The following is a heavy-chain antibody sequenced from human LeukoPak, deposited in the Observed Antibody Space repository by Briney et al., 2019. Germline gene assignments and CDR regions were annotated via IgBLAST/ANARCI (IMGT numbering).Heavy chain of an antibody. CDR2: ICYSGST. CDR3: ARIPYYDFWSGYYAPSYFDY. D-gene: IGHD3-3*01. Sequence: SQTLSLTCTVSGGSISSGDYYWSWIRQPPGKGLEWIGYICYSGSTYYNPSLKSRVTTSVDTSKNQFSLKLSSVTAAAMAVYYCARIPYYDFWSGYYAPSYFDYWGQGTLVTVSS. V-gene: IGHV4-30-4*08. J-gene: IGHJ4*02. CDR1: GGSISSGDYY.